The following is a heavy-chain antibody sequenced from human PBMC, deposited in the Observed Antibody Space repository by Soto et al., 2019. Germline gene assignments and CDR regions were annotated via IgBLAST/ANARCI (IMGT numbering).Heavy chain of an antibody. D-gene: IGHD1-7*01. CDR3: ATNWNYNAFDI. V-gene: IGHV3-30*03. Sequence: QVQLVESGGGVVQPGRSLRLSCAASGFTFSSYGMHWVRQAPGKGLEWVAVISYDGSNKYYADSVKGRFTISRDNSKNTLYLQMNSLRAEDTAVYYCATNWNYNAFDIWGQGTMVTVSS. CDR1: GFTFSSYG. J-gene: IGHJ3*02. CDR2: ISYDGSNK.